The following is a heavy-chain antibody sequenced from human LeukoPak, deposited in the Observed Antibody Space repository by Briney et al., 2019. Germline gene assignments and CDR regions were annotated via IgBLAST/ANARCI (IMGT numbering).Heavy chain of an antibody. CDR1: GYTFTSYY. V-gene: IGHV1-46*01. Sequence: GASVKVSCXASGYTFTSYYMHWVRQALGQGLEWMGIINPSGGSTSYAQKFQGRVTMTRDTSTSTVYMELSSLRSEDTAVYYCARDHCSGGSCYVDPGDYYYMDVWGKGTTVTVS. CDR3: ARDHCSGGSCYVDPGDYYYMDV. J-gene: IGHJ6*03. D-gene: IGHD2-15*01. CDR2: INPSGGST.